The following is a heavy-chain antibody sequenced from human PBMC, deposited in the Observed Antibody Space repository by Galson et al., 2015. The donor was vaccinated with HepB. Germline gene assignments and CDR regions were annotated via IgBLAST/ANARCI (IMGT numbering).Heavy chain of an antibody. CDR2: INAGNGKT. J-gene: IGHJ6*02. CDR3: ARLHLQVGRYFDWLSTLHYYGMYV. CDR1: GYTFTSYA. V-gene: IGHV1-3*01. Sequence: SVKVSCKASGYTFTSYAIHWVRQAPGQRLEWMGWINAGNGKTKYSQKFQGRVTMTTDTSTSTAYMELRSLRSDDTAVYYCARLHLQVGRYFDWLSTLHYYGMYVWGQGTTVTVSS. D-gene: IGHD3-9*01.